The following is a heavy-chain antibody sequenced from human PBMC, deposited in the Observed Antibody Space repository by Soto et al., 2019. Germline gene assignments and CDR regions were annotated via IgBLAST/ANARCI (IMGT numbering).Heavy chain of an antibody. D-gene: IGHD5-12*01. CDR1: EYTYTGFY. CDR3: ARLYSG. Sequence: ASEKVSCKASEYTYTGFYMHWVRQAPGQGLEWMGWINPNSGATNYALKFQGRVTMTWDTSIITAYMELSGLTSDDTAIYYCARLYSGWGQGTLVTVSS. CDR2: INPNSGAT. V-gene: IGHV1-2*02. J-gene: IGHJ1*01.